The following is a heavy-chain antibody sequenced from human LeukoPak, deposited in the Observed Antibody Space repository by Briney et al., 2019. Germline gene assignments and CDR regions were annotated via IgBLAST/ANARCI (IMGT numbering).Heavy chain of an antibody. CDR3: ARRYYYNLGSFPFDF. D-gene: IGHD3-10*01. J-gene: IGHJ4*02. V-gene: IGHV4-34*01. CDR2: IHNSGTT. CDR1: GGPFSGYF. Sequence: PSETLSLTCAVSGGPFSGYFWSWICQSSGKGLEWIGEIHNSGTTNYNPSLNSRVTISEDTSKNQFYLNLSSVTAADTAVYYCARRYYYNLGSFPFDFWGQGTLVTVSS.